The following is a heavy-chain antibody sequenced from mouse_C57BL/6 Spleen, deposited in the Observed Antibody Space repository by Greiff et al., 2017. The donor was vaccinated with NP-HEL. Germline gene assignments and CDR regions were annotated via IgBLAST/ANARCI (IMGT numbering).Heavy chain of an antibody. CDR2: FYPGSGSI. CDR3: ARHQGDYYGREY. J-gene: IGHJ2*01. Sequence: QVQLQQSGAELVKPGASVKLSCKASGYTFTEYTIHWVKQRSGQGLEWIGWFYPGSGSIKYNEKFKDKATLTADKSSSTVYMELSRVTSEDSAVDLCARHQGDYYGREYWGQGTTLTVSS. D-gene: IGHD1-1*01. V-gene: IGHV1-62-2*01. CDR1: GYTFTEYT.